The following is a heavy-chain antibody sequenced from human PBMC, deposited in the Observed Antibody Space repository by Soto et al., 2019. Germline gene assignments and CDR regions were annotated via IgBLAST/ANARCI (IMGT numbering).Heavy chain of an antibody. Sequence: LGLSCADSGFTFSSSWMSWVRQSPGKGPEWVANINRDGSQRYYVDSVKGRFTISRDNAKNSLYLQMNSLRADDTAVYYCAIVRISSSSHNWFEPWGQGTLCNVSS. D-gene: IGHD3-16*01. CDR3: AIVRISSSSHNWFEP. J-gene: IGHJ5*02. CDR1: GFTFSSSW. CDR2: INRDGSQR. V-gene: IGHV3-7*03.